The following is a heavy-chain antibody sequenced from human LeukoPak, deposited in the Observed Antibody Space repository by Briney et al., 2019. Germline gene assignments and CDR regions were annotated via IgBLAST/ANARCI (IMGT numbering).Heavy chain of an antibody. V-gene: IGHV4-39*07. CDR2: IYYSGST. J-gene: IGHJ3*02. D-gene: IGHD2-2*02. Sequence: SETLSLTCTVSGGSISSSSYCWGWIRQPPGKGLEWIGSIYYSGSTNYNPSLKSRVTISVDTSKNQFSLKLSSVTAADTAVYYCARYCSSTSCYTAFDIWGQGTMVTVSS. CDR3: ARYCSSTSCYTAFDI. CDR1: GGSISSSSYC.